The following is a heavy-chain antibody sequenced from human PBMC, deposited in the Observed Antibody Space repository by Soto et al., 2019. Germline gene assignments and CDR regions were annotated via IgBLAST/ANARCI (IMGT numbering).Heavy chain of an antibody. CDR1: GYSFSDYG. J-gene: IGHJ4*02. V-gene: IGHV1-18*01. CDR3: GRARSAAMVTSDY. CDR2: ISAYNDDR. Sequence: QVQLVQSGPEVKKPGASVKVSCKASGYSFSDYGVTWVRQSPGQGLQWMGWISAYNDDRNYAQNFQDSITMPTDTSTSTAYVELRSLRSDDTAVYFCGRARSAAMVTSDYWGQGTLVTVSS. D-gene: IGHD5-18*01.